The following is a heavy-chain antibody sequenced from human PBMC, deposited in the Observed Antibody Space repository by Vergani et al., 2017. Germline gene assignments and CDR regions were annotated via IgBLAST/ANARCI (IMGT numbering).Heavy chain of an antibody. D-gene: IGHD3-3*02. CDR3: ARDMGPIYALAFYYFDY. Sequence: QVQLVQSGAEVKKPGASVKVSCKASGYTFTSYAMHWVRQAPGQRLEWMGWINPNSGGTNYAQKFQGRVTMTRDTSISTAYMELSRLRSDDTAVYYCARDMGPIYALAFYYFDYWGQGTLVTVSS. CDR2: INPNSGGT. CDR1: GYTFTSYA. J-gene: IGHJ4*02. V-gene: IGHV1-2*02.